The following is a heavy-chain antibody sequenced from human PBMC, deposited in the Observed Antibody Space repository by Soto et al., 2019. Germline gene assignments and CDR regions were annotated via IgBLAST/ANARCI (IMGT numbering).Heavy chain of an antibody. J-gene: IGHJ5*02. CDR2: FYYSGST. V-gene: IGHV4-31*03. CDR3: ARSVFP. CDR1: GGSISTGCYY. Sequence: QVQLQESGPGLVKPSQTLSLTCTVSGGSISTGCYYWNWIRQHPGNGLEWIGYFYYSGSTYYNPSLKSRITISVNTSKNQFSRKLSSVTAADTAVYYCARSVFPWGQGPLVTVSS.